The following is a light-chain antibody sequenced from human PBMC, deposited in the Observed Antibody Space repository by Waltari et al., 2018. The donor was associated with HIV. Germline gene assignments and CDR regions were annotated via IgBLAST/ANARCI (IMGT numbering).Light chain of an antibody. Sequence: DIVMTQSPESLAVYLGERDTPNCKASQRDFTSPNNKNYLAWYQQKPGQPPTVLIYGASARESVVPDRFSGSGSGTDFTLTISSLQAEDVAVYYCQQYYSTTWTFGQGTKVEIK. CDR3: QQYYSTTWT. CDR1: QRDFTSPNNKNY. CDR2: GAS. V-gene: IGKV4-1*01. J-gene: IGKJ1*01.